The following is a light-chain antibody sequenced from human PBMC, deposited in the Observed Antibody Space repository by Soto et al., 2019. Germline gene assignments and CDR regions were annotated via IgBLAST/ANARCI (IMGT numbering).Light chain of an antibody. CDR3: SSYTSSSTYV. J-gene: IGLJ1*01. V-gene: IGLV2-18*02. CDR1: SSDVGGSNG. Sequence: QSALTQPPSVSGSPGQSVAISCTGTSSDVGGSNGVSWYQQPPGTAPKLMIYDVSNRPSGVPDRFSGSKSGNTASLTISGLQAEDEGDYYCSSYTSSSTYVFGTGTQLTVL. CDR2: DVS.